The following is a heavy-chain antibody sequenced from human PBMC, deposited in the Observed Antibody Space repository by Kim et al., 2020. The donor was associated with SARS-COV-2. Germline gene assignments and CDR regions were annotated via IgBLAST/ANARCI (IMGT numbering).Heavy chain of an antibody. J-gene: IGHJ4*02. V-gene: IGHV1-46*01. CDR1: GYTFTTYY. D-gene: IGHD1-26*01. CDR2: INPSGGST. Sequence: ASVKVSCKASGYTFTTYYIHWLRQAPGQGLEWMGIINPSGGSTTYAQKFQGRVTLTRDTSTGTVYMDLSSLRSEDTAVYYCARGPPYSGSYFPNFDYWGQGTLVTV. CDR3: ARGPPYSGSYFPNFDY.